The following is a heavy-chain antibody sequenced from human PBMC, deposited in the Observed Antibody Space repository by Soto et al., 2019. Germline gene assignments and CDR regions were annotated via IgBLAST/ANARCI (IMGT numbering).Heavy chain of an antibody. J-gene: IGHJ6*04. CDR1: GFTVSSKY. CDR2: IQSGGTT. CDR3: ARDDVLCDGGRCYGIPLDV. Sequence: GGSLRLSCAASGFTVSSKYMTWVRQAPGKGLEWVSLIQSGGTTYYADSVKGRFTISRDTSENTLHLQMDSLRVEDTAVYYCARDDVLCDGGRCYGIPLDVCGKRPTVTVYS. V-gene: IGHV3-66*01. D-gene: IGHD2-15*01.